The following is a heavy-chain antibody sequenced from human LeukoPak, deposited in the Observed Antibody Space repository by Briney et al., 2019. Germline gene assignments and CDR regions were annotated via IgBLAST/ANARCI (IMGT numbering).Heavy chain of an antibody. V-gene: IGHV1-2*02. D-gene: IGHD1-7*01. CDR2: INPNSGGT. J-gene: IGHJ6*03. CDR1: GYTFTGYY. CDR3: ARGTNSYSYYYYYMDV. Sequence: RASVKVSCKASGYTFTGYYMHWVRQAPGQGLEWMGWINPNSGGTNYAQKFRGRVTMTRDTSISTAYMELSRLRSDDTAVYYCARGTNSYSYYYYYMDVWGKGTTVTVSS.